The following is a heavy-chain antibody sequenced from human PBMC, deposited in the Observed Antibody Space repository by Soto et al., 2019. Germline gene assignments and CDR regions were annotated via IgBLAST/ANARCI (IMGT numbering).Heavy chain of an antibody. V-gene: IGHV3-53*01. D-gene: IGHD3-22*01. Sequence: HPGGSLRLSCAASGFTVSSNYMSWVRQAPGKGLEWVSVIYSGGSTYYADSVKGRFTISRDNSKNTLYLQMNSLRAEDTAVYYCASWGYYYDSSGYKAFDYWGQGTLVTVSS. CDR2: IYSGGST. CDR1: GFTVSSNY. CDR3: ASWGYYYDSSGYKAFDY. J-gene: IGHJ4*02.